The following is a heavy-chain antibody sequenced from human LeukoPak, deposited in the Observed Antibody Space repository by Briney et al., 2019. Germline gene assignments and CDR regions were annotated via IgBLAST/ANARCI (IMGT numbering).Heavy chain of an antibody. Sequence: GGSLRLSCAASGFTFSNYGMHWVRQAPGKGLVCVSRITSDGSSTSYADSVRGRFTISRDNAKNTVYLQMNSLRAEDTAVYYCARDLTGAVFDFWGQGTLVSVSS. J-gene: IGHJ4*02. V-gene: IGHV3-74*01. CDR2: ITSDGSST. D-gene: IGHD1-26*01. CDR1: GFTFSNYG. CDR3: ARDLTGAVFDF.